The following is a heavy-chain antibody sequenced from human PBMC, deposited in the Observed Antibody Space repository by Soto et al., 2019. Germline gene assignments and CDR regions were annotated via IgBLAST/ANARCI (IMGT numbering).Heavy chain of an antibody. Sequence: GSLRLSCAASGFTFSSYAMSWVRQAPGKGLEWVSAISGSGGSTYYADSVKGRFTISRDNSKNTLYLQMNSLRAEDTAVYDCAKDGVQGGGPYGDYYFDYWGQGTLVTVSS. CDR3: AKDGVQGGGPYGDYYFDY. J-gene: IGHJ4*02. V-gene: IGHV3-23*01. D-gene: IGHD4-17*01. CDR2: ISGSGGST. CDR1: GFTFSSYA.